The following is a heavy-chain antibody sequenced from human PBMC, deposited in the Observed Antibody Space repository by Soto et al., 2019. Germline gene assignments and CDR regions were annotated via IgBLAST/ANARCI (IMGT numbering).Heavy chain of an antibody. CDR3: AIDVSDGWYTFDY. D-gene: IGHD1-1*01. J-gene: IGHJ4*02. V-gene: IGHV1-18*01. CDR2: ISAYNGNT. CDR1: GCTFTSYG. Sequence: ASVKVSCKASGCTFTSYGISWVRQAPGRGLEGMGWISAYNGNTHYAQKLQGRVTMTTDTSTSTAYMELRSLRSYDTAVYYCAIDVSDGWYTFDYWGQGTLVTVSS.